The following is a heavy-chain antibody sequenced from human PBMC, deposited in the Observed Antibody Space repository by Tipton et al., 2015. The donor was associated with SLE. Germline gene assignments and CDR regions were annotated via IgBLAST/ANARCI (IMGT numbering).Heavy chain of an antibody. Sequence: SLRLSCAASGFTFSSYSMNWVRQAPGKGLEWVSSISSSSSYIHYADSVKGRFTISRDNDKNSLYLQMNSLRAEDTAVYYCARDLSRTKIVRMGGYFDLWGRSTLVAVSS. CDR3: ARDLSRTKIVRMGGYFDL. D-gene: IGHD3-22*01. J-gene: IGHJ2*01. CDR1: GFTFSSYS. CDR2: ISSSSSYI. V-gene: IGHV3-21*04.